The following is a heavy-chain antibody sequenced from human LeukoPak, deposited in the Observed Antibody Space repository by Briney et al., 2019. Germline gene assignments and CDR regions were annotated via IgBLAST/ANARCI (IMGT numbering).Heavy chain of an antibody. J-gene: IGHJ4*02. Sequence: GGSLRLSCAASGFTFSDCYMSWIRQAPGKGLEWVSYISSSGSTIYYADSVNGRFTISRDNAKNSLYLQMNSLRAEDTAVYYCARREYSSSWYYFDYWGQGTLVTVSS. CDR3: ARREYSSSWYYFDY. CDR1: GFTFSDCY. D-gene: IGHD6-13*01. CDR2: ISSSGSTI. V-gene: IGHV3-11*01.